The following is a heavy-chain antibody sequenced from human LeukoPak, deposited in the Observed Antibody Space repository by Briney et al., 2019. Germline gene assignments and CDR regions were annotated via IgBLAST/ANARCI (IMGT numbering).Heavy chain of an antibody. CDR3: ESWELPTDDAFDI. D-gene: IGHD1-26*01. CDR1: GFTFSSYS. Sequence: GGSLRLSCAASGFTFSSYSMNWVRQSPGKGLEWVSSISSSSSYIYYADSVKGRFTISRDNAKNSLYLQMHSLRAEDTAVYYCESWELPTDDAFDIWGQGTMVTVSS. V-gene: IGHV3-21*01. CDR2: ISSSSSYI. J-gene: IGHJ3*02.